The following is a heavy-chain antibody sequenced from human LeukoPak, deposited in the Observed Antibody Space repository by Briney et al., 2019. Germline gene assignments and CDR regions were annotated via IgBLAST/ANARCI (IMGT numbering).Heavy chain of an antibody. Sequence: GGTLRLSCAASGITFSSYGMSWVRQAPGKGLEWVSSISSTGGTTYYADSVKGRFTISRDNSKNTLYLQMNSLRAEDTAVYYCARGYYGDPSQVYYFDYWGQGTLVTVSS. V-gene: IGHV3-23*01. D-gene: IGHD4-17*01. CDR3: ARGYYGDPSQVYYFDY. CDR2: ISSTGGTT. CDR1: GITFSSYG. J-gene: IGHJ4*02.